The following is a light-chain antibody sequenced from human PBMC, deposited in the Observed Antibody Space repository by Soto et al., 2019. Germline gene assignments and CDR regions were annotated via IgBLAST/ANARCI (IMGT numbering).Light chain of an antibody. V-gene: IGLV2-14*01. Sequence: ALTQPASVSGSPGQSIAISCTGTSNDVGGYNYVSWYQQHPGKAPKLMIYDVSARPSGVSNRFSGSKSDNTASLTISGLQAEDEADYYCSSYTSSNTVVFGGGTKVTVL. CDR3: SSYTSSNTVV. J-gene: IGLJ2*01. CDR2: DVS. CDR1: SNDVGGYNY.